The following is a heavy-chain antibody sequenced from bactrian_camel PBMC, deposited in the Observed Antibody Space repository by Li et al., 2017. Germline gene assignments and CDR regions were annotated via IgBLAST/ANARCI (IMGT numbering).Heavy chain of an antibody. CDR1: YTYNGGD. CDR2: SCSDGSS. Sequence: HVQLVESGGASVQAGGSLRLSCGYTYNGGDMGWFRQAPGKEREGVAASCSDGSSTYADSVKGRFTISRDNGKNTLYLQMNALKPEDTALYYCAFGSWPGWCSLRLRGADFGHWGQGTQVTVS. D-gene: IGHD3*01. V-gene: IGHV3S53*01. CDR3: AFGSWPGWCSLRLRGADFGH. J-gene: IGHJ6*01.